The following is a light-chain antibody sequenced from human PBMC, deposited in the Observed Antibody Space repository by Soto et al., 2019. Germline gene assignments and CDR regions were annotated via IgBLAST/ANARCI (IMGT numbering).Light chain of an antibody. Sequence: QSVLTHPASVSGSPGQSITISRTGTSSDVGSYNLVSWYQQHPGKAPKLMIYEGSKRPSGVSNRSSGSKSGNTASLTISGLQAEDEADYYCCSYAGSSTFFYVLGTGTKVTVL. CDR2: EGS. CDR3: CSYAGSSTFFYV. J-gene: IGLJ1*01. V-gene: IGLV2-23*03. CDR1: SSDVGSYNL.